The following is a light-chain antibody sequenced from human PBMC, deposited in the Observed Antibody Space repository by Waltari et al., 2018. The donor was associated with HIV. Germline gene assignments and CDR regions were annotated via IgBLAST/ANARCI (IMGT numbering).Light chain of an antibody. V-gene: IGLV1-40*01. Sequence: QSVLTQPPSVSGAPGQRVTISCAGSRSNIGAGYYVHWYQQLPGTAPKLLIHTNSNRPSGVPDRFSGSKSGTLASLAITGLQAEDEADYYCQSYDSSLSSSVFGGGTKLTVL. CDR2: TNS. J-gene: IGLJ3*02. CDR1: RSNIGAGYY. CDR3: QSYDSSLSSSV.